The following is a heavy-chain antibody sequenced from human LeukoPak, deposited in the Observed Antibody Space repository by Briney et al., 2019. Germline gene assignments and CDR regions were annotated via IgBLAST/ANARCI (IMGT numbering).Heavy chain of an antibody. Sequence: GGSLRLSCVASGFTFSKYNMNWVRQAPGKGLEWVSYINSASSSIYYADSVKGRFTISRDNAKNSLYLQMNSLRAEDTAVYHCAKDVIPYCRSISCTTPLWFDPWGQGTLVTVSS. V-gene: IGHV3-48*01. CDR3: AKDVIPYCRSISCTTPLWFDP. CDR1: GFTFSKYN. J-gene: IGHJ5*02. CDR2: INSASSSI. D-gene: IGHD2-2*01.